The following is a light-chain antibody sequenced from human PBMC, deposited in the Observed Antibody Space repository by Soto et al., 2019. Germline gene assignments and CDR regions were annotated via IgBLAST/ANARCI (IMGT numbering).Light chain of an antibody. CDR1: SSNIGSNY. CDR3: AAWDDSLSAYVV. J-gene: IGLJ2*01. Sequence: QSVLTQPPSASGTPGQRVTISCSGSSSNIGSNYVYWYQQFPGTAPKLLIYRNNHRPSGVPDRFSGSKSGTSASLAISGLRSEDEADYYCAAWDDSLSAYVVFGGGTKLTVL. CDR2: RNN. V-gene: IGLV1-47*01.